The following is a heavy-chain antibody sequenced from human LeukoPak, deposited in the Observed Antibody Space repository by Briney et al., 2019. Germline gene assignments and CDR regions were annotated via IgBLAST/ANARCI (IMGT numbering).Heavy chain of an antibody. V-gene: IGHV4-59*11. J-gene: IGHJ4*02. CDR3: ARDNYSNGRFDY. D-gene: IGHD4-11*01. Sequence: SETLSLTCTVSGGSISNHYWSWIRQPPGKGLEWIGYIYYSGSPNYNPSLKSRVTISVDTSKNQFSLKLSSVTAADTAVYYCARDNYSNGRFDYWGQGTLVTVSS. CDR1: GGSISNHY. CDR2: IYYSGSP.